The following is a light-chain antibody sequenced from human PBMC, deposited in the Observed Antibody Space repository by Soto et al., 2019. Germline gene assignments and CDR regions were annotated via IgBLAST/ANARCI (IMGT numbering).Light chain of an antibody. CDR2: KAS. V-gene: IGKV1-5*03. Sequence: DIQMTQSPSTLSASVGDRVTITCRASQTISSWLAWYRQKPGKAPNLLIYKASSLESGVPARFSGSGSGTEFTLTITSLQPDDFATYYCQQYNSYPWTFGQGTTVEIK. CDR1: QTISSW. J-gene: IGKJ1*01. CDR3: QQYNSYPWT.